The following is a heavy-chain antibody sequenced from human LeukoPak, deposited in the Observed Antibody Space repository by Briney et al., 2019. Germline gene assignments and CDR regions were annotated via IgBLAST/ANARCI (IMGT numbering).Heavy chain of an antibody. CDR3: ARVIWGAVAFDI. V-gene: IGHV1-2*02. J-gene: IGHJ3*02. D-gene: IGHD3-16*01. CDR2: INPNSGDT. CDR1: GYTFTVHY. Sequence: ASVTVSCKASGYTFTVHYMHWVRQAPGQGLEWMGWINPNSGDTNYAQKFQGRVTMTRDTSISTGYMELSRLRSDDTAVYYCARVIWGAVAFDIWGQGTMVTVSS.